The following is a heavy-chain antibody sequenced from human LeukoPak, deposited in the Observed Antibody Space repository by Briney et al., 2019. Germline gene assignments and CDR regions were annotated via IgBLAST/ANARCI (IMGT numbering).Heavy chain of an antibody. J-gene: IGHJ3*02. Sequence: GESLKISCKGSGYSFTSYWIGWVRQAPGKGLEWVSAISGSGGSTYYADSVKGRFTISRDNSKNTLYLQMNSLRAEDTAVYYCAKYVNGDYSYAFDIWGQGTMVTVSS. CDR2: ISGSGGST. CDR3: AKYVNGDYSYAFDI. V-gene: IGHV3-23*01. D-gene: IGHD4-17*01. CDR1: GYSFTSYW.